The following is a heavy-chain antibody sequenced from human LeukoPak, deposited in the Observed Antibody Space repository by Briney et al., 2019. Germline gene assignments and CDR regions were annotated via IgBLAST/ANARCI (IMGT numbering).Heavy chain of an antibody. V-gene: IGHV4-61*08. D-gene: IGHD3-3*01. CDR3: ATGVTIFGVAPNWFDP. CDR2: IYYSGST. Sequence: SETLSLTCTVSGGSLSSGDYYWSWLRQPPGTGLEWLGYIYYSGSTNYNPSLKSRVTISVDTSKNQFSLKLSSVTAADTAVYYCATGVTIFGVAPNWFDPWGQGTLVTVSS. CDR1: GGSLSSGDYY. J-gene: IGHJ5*02.